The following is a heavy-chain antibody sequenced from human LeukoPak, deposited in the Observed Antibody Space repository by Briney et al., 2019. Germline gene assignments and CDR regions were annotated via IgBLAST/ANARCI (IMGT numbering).Heavy chain of an antibody. CDR3: ARDPPPPKYYDFWSGSYLLDN. Sequence: GGSLRLSCAASGFTFSSHSMNWLRQAPGKGLEWVSSISSSSSYIYYADSVKGRFTISRDNAKNSLYLQMNSLRAEDTDVYYCARDPPPPKYYDFWSGSYLLDNLGQGTLGTVSS. CDR1: GFTFSSHS. J-gene: IGHJ4*02. CDR2: ISSSSSYI. V-gene: IGHV3-21*01. D-gene: IGHD3-3*01.